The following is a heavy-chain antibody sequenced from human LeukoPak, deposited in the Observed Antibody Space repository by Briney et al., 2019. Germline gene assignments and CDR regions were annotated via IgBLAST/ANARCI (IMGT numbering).Heavy chain of an antibody. Sequence: SETLSLTCTVSGGSISNTFYYWVWIRQPPGKGLEWIGSINYSGSTNYNPSLKSRVTISVDTSKNQFSLKLGSVTAAQTAVYSGARHLPPVRGYYFDYWGQGTLVTVSS. CDR2: INYSGST. J-gene: IGHJ4*02. D-gene: IGHD3-10*01. CDR1: GGSISNTFYY. V-gene: IGHV4-39*01. CDR3: ARHLPPVRGYYFDY.